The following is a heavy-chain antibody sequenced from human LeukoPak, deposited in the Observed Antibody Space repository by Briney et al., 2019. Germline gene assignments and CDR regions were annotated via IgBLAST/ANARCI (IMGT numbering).Heavy chain of an antibody. J-gene: IGHJ4*02. V-gene: IGHV3-48*01. CDR3: ARDRLHYGEYEKTFDY. Sequence: GRSLRLSCAASGFTFSSYSMNWARQAPGKGLEWVSYISYSSSTIYYADSVKGRFTISRDNGKNSLYLQMNSLRAEDTAVYYCARDRLHYGEYEKTFDYWGQGTLVTVSS. CDR1: GFTFSSYS. D-gene: IGHD4-17*01. CDR2: ISYSSSTI.